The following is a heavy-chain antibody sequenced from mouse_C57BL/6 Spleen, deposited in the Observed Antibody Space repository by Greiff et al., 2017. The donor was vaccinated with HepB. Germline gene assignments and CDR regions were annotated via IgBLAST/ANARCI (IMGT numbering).Heavy chain of an antibody. V-gene: IGHV1-80*01. D-gene: IGHD2-4*01. Sequence: VKLVESGAELVKPGASVKISCKASGYAFSSYWMNWVKQRPGKGLEWIGQIYPGDGDTNYNGKFKGKATLTADKSSSTAYMQLSSLTSEDSAVYFCARREDYAWYAYWGQGTLVTVSA. J-gene: IGHJ3*01. CDR3: ARREDYAWYAY. CDR1: GYAFSSYW. CDR2: IYPGDGDT.